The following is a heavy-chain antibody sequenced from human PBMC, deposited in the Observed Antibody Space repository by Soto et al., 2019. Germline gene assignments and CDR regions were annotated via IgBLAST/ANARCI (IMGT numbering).Heavy chain of an antibody. J-gene: IGHJ5*02. D-gene: IGHD3-22*01. CDR3: AKDNPSYYDSSGYQGWFDP. CDR2: ISWDGGST. CDR1: GFTFDDYA. Sequence: GGSLRLSCAASGFTFDDYAMHWVRQAPGKGLEWVSLISWDGGSTYYADSVKGRFTISRDNSKNSLYLQMNSLRAEDTALYYCAKDNPSYYDSSGYQGWFDPWGRGTLVTVSS. V-gene: IGHV3-43D*04.